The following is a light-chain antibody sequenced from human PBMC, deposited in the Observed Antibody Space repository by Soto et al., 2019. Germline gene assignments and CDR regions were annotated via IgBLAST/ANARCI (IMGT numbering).Light chain of an antibody. V-gene: IGLV1-40*01. CDR1: SSNIGAGYD. Sequence: QSVLTQPPSVSGAPGQRVTISCTGSSSNIGAGYDVHWYQQLPGTAPKLLIYGNSNRPSGVADRFSGSKSGTPAALAITGLQAEDEADYYRQSYHSGLRVFVVFGGGTQLTAL. CDR3: QSYHSGLRVFVV. J-gene: IGLJ2*01. CDR2: GNS.